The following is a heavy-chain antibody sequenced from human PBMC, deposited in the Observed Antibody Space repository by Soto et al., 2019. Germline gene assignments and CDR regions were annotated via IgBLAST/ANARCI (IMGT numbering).Heavy chain of an antibody. Sequence: SGGSLRLSCAASGFTFSSYAMSWVRQALGKGLEWVSAISGSGGSTYYADSVKGRFTISRDNSKNTLYLQMNSLRAEDTAVYYCAKEESIAAAGTHFDYWGQGTLVTVSS. CDR1: GFTFSSYA. V-gene: IGHV3-23*01. J-gene: IGHJ4*02. D-gene: IGHD6-13*01. CDR2: ISGSGGST. CDR3: AKEESIAAAGTHFDY.